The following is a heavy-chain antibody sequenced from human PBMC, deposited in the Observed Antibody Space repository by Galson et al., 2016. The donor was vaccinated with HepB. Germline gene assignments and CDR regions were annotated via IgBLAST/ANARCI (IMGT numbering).Heavy chain of an antibody. Sequence: SLRLSCAASGFTFDDYAMHWVRQVSGRGLEAVSGVTWNSENIGYADSVKGRFTISRDNSKNTLYLQMNSLRAEDTAVYYCAKDTARYCSSTSCSYGMDVWGQGTTVTVSS. CDR2: VTWNSENI. D-gene: IGHD2-2*01. J-gene: IGHJ6*02. CDR3: AKDTARYCSSTSCSYGMDV. V-gene: IGHV3-9*01. CDR1: GFTFDDYA.